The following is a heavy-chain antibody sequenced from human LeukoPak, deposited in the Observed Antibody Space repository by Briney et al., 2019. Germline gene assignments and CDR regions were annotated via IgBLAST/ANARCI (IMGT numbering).Heavy chain of an antibody. CDR3: ARETLGWGSGWFDP. J-gene: IGHJ5*02. D-gene: IGHD3-10*01. Sequence: SETLSLTCTVSGGSISSGSYYWSWIRQPAGKGLEWIGRIYTSGSTNYNPSLKSRVTISVDTSKNQFSLKLSSVTAADTAVYYCARETLGWGSGWFDPWGQGTLVTVSS. V-gene: IGHV4-61*02. CDR2: IYTSGST. CDR1: GGSISSGSYY.